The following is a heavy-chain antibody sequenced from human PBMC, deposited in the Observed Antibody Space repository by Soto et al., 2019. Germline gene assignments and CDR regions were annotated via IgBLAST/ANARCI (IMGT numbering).Heavy chain of an antibody. CDR2: IIPNTGTA. CDR1: GGTFGRCG. D-gene: IGHD7-27*01. V-gene: IGHV1-69*12. Sequence: QVQLVPSGAEVKKPGSSVSVSCKASGGTFGRCGISWVRQAPGQGLEWMGGIIPNTGTATYAEKFQGRVTISADESTTTVYMELSGLRSEDTALYYCAGTTGDTSSHYACDYWGQGTLDTVSP. CDR3: AGTTGDTSSHYACDY. J-gene: IGHJ4*02.